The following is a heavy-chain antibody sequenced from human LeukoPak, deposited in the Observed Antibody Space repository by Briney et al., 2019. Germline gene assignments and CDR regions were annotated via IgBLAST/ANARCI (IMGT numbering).Heavy chain of an antibody. CDR3: ARGGAYNDILSFDR. CDR1: GGSISFYY. V-gene: IGHV4-59*01. D-gene: IGHD3-9*01. J-gene: IGHJ5*02. CDR2: IYYTGST. Sequence: SETLSLTCTVSGGSISFYYWTSLRHSPGKGLEWIGQIYYTGSTYYNPSLKRRLTISVDTCRNQFSLNLTSVTAADTAVYYCARGGAYNDILSFDRWGEGTLVTVSS.